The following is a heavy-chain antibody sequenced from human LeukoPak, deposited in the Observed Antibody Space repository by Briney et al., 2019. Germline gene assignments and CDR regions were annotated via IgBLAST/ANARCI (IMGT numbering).Heavy chain of an antibody. CDR2: INAEGTRT. CDR3: AKDLQRYFDWGRDY. Sequence: PGGSLRLSCAASGFIFSGYTMNWVRQAPGKGLEWVSGINAEGTRTFYADSVKGRFTISRDNSKNTLYLQMNSLRAEDTAVYYCAKDLQRYFDWGRDYWGQGTLVTVSS. J-gene: IGHJ4*02. D-gene: IGHD3-9*01. CDR1: GFIFSGYT. V-gene: IGHV3-23*01.